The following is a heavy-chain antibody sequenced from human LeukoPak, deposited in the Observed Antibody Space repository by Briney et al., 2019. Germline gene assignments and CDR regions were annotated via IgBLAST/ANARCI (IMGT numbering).Heavy chain of an antibody. CDR2: IRGNGDRT. V-gene: IGHV3-23*01. D-gene: IGHD1-1*01. CDR3: AKGQELDDGVFDS. J-gene: IGHJ4*02. CDR1: GFTFSSYW. Sequence: GGSLRLSCAASGFTFSSYWMSWVRQAPGKGLEWVSTIRGNGDRTHYADSVTGRFTISRDNSKNTLYLQMNSLRGEDSAIYYCAKGQELDDGVFDSWGQGTLVTVSS.